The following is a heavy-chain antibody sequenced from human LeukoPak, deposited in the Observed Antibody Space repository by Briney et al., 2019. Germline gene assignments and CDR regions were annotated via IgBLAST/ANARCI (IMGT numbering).Heavy chain of an antibody. CDR2: IKSKTDGGTT. CDR3: TTSHRGV. V-gene: IGHV3-15*07. J-gene: IGHJ3*01. Sequence: GSLRLSCAAPGFNFSTAWMNWVRPAPGKGLEWVGRIKSKTDGGTTDHAEPVKGRFTTSRDDSRNMLYLQMNSLKTEDTAVYYCTTSHRGVWGQGTMVTVSS. CDR1: GFNFSTAW.